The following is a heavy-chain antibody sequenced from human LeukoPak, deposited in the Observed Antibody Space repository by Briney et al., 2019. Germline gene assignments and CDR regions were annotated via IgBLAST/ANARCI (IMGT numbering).Heavy chain of an antibody. V-gene: IGHV3-30*18. D-gene: IGHD3-9*01. CDR1: GFTSSSYG. CDR3: AKEEVLRYFDWLERDYGMDV. Sequence: GGSLRLSCAASGFTSSSYGMHWVRQAPGKGLEWVAVISYDGSNKYYADSVKGRFTSSRDNSKNTLYLQMNSLRAEDTAVYYCAKEEVLRYFDWLERDYGMDVWGQGTTVTVSS. J-gene: IGHJ6*02. CDR2: ISYDGSNK.